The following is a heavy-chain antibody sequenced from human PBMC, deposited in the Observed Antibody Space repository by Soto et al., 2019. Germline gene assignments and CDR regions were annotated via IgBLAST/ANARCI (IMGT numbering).Heavy chain of an antibody. V-gene: IGHV4-4*07. J-gene: IGHJ5*02. CDR2: IYTSGST. CDR3: AREPASRRYNWLDP. CDR1: GGSISVYY. Sequence: QMQLQESGPGLVKPSETLSLTCTVSGGSISVYYWSWIRQPAGKGLEGIGRIYTSGSTNYKPSLHSRVNMSVDTSKNQLSLNLSSVTAADTAVYYCAREPASRRYNWLDPWGQGNLGTVSS.